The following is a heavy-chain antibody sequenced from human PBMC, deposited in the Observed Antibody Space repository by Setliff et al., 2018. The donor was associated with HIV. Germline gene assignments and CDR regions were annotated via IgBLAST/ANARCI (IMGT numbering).Heavy chain of an antibody. CDR2: INHRGRT. CDR1: GGSLSGYY. CDR3: ARAAAGNTGPFDL. D-gene: IGHD4-17*01. V-gene: IGHV4-34*01. Sequence: SETLSLTCAVYGGSLSGYYWSWIRQAPGKGLEWIGEINHRGRTRYNPSLKSRVTISVETSKNQFSLRVNSVTASDTAVYYCARAAAGNTGPFDLWGQGSPVTVSS. J-gene: IGHJ4*02.